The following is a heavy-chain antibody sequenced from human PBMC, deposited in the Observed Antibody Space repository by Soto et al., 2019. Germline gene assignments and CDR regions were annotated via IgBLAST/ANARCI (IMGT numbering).Heavy chain of an antibody. CDR2: ISSSGITI. D-gene: IGHD3-22*01. Sequence: GGSLRLSGAASGFTFSSYEINWVRQAPGKGLEWVSYISSSGITIYYADSVKGRFTISRDNAKNSLYLQMNSLRAEDTAVYYCAREAEFRNYYDRSGYWFDAWGQGTLITVSS. CDR3: AREAEFRNYYDRSGYWFDA. CDR1: GFTFSSYE. J-gene: IGHJ5*02. V-gene: IGHV3-48*03.